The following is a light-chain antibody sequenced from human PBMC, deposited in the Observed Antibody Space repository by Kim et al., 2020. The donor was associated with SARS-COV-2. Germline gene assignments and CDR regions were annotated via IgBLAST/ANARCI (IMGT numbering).Light chain of an antibody. J-gene: IGLJ3*02. CDR2: GKD. V-gene: IGLV3-19*01. CDR3: SSRDSSGSHRV. CDR1: SLRSFY. Sequence: SSELTQDPAVSVALGQTVRITCQGDSLRSFYANWYQQKPGQAPVLVAYGKDNRPSGIPDRFSGSRSGQTASLTITGAQVEDEADYYCSSRDSSGSHRVFG.